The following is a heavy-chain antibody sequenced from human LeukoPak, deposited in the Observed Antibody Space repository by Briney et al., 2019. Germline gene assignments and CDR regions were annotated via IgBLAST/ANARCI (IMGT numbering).Heavy chain of an antibody. CDR3: ASDTFGDNYYYGMDV. CDR1: GRTFSTYA. CDR2: IIPIFGTA. J-gene: IGHJ6*04. D-gene: IGHD3-10*01. Sequence: SLRVSCKASGRTFSTYAISWVRQAPGQGLESIRRIIPIFGTANYAQKFQGRVTITADKSTSTAYMELSSLRSEDTAVYYCASDTFGDNYYYGMDVWGKGTTATVSS. V-gene: IGHV1-69*06.